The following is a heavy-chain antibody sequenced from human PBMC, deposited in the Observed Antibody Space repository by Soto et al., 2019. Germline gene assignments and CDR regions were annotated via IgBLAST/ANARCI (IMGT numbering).Heavy chain of an antibody. Sequence: PGWSLRLSCASAVFTLISYGMHWVRQAPGKGLEWVAVISYDGSNKYYADSVKGRFTISRDNSKNTLYLQMNSLRAEDTAVYYCAKGRAYSSGWYYGWFDPWGQRTLVTVSS. CDR2: ISYDGSNK. D-gene: IGHD6-19*01. V-gene: IGHV3-30*18. J-gene: IGHJ5*02. CDR1: VFTLISYG. CDR3: AKGRAYSSGWYYGWFDP.